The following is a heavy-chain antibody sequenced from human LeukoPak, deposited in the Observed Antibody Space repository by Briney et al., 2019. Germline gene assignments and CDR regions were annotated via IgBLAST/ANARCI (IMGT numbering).Heavy chain of an antibody. V-gene: IGHV1-18*01. J-gene: IGHJ4*02. CDR3: TRDDPQWREHDY. D-gene: IGHD6-19*01. CDR1: GYTFSDYA. Sequence: ASVKVSCKASGYTFSDYAIHWVRQAPGQGLEWMGWISGYNGNTNFAQKFQGRVTISTDTSTSTAYMELRSLRSDDTAVYYCTRDDPQWREHDYWGQGTLVTVSS. CDR2: ISGYNGNT.